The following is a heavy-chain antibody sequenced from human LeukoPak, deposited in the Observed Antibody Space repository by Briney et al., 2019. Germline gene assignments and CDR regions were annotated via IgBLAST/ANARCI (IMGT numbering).Heavy chain of an antibody. CDR3: EKEAQPCVSASYDA. CDR1: GFTFSNYG. D-gene: IGHD3-16*01. V-gene: IGHV3-30*18. J-gene: IGHJ4*02. CDR2: ITCDGGIK. Sequence: GTSLRLSCAASGFTFSNYGMHWVRQAPGKGLEWVAVITCDGGIKYYGDSVKGRFTISRDDSQTTLYLQMNSLRAEDRAVYYCEKEAQPCVSASYDAWGRGTLVTVSS.